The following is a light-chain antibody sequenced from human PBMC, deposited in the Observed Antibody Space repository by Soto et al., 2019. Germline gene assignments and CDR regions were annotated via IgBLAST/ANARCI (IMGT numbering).Light chain of an antibody. CDR3: QQAIHFPLA. V-gene: IGKV1-12*01. J-gene: IGKJ4*01. CDR2: AAA. Sequence: DIPMTQSPSSVSASVGDSVTITCRTSQGIDNWLAWYQQKPGMPPKLLLSAAANLQSGVPTRFSGSGSGTDFTLTINSLQPEAFATCCCQQAIHFPLAFGGGTKVEI. CDR1: QGIDNW.